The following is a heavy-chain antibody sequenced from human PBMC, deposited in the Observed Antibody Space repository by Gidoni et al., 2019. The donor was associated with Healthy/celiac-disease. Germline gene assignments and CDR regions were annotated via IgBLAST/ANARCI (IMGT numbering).Heavy chain of an antibody. CDR3: ARAPDSYYDILTGYSSYFDY. V-gene: IGHV3-33*01. CDR2: IWYDGSNK. CDR1: GFTFSSYG. Sequence: QVQLVESGGGVVQPGRSLRLSCAASGFTFSSYGMHWVRQAPGKGLEWVAVIWYDGSNKYYADSVKGRFTISRDNSKNTLYLQMNSLRAEDTAVYYCARAPDSYYDILTGYSSYFDYWGQGTLVTVSS. D-gene: IGHD3-9*01. J-gene: IGHJ4*02.